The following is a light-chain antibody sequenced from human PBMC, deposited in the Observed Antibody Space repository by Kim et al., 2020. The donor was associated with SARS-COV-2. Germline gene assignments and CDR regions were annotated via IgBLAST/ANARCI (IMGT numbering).Light chain of an antibody. CDR2: SNN. V-gene: IGLV1-44*01. J-gene: IGLJ1*01. Sequence: QRVTIPCSGSSSTIGRNTVDWYQHLPETAPKLLIYSNNQRPSGVPDRFSASKSGTSASLAISGLQSEDEADYYCAAWDVSVNVYVFGTGTKVTVL. CDR1: SSTIGRNT. CDR3: AAWDVSVNVYV.